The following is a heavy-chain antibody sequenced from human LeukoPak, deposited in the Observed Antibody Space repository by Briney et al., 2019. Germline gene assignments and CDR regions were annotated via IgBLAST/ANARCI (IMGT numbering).Heavy chain of an antibody. CDR3: AKDRSPGWFDP. Sequence: GGSLRLSCAASGFTFSSYWVSWVRQAPGKGLEWVANIKQDGSEKYYVDSVKGRFTISRDYAKNTLYLQMNSLRVEDTAMYYCAKDRSPGWFDPWGQGTLVTVSS. J-gene: IGHJ5*02. CDR2: IKQDGSEK. D-gene: IGHD6-13*01. V-gene: IGHV3-7*01. CDR1: GFTFSSYW.